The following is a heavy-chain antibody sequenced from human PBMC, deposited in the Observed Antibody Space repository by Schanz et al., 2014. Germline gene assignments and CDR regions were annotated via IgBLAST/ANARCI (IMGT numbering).Heavy chain of an antibody. D-gene: IGHD1-7*01. J-gene: IGHJ4*02. V-gene: IGHV4-31*03. CDR2: IYDGGST. CDR3: ARGRGSDWNYGTLDY. Sequence: QVQLQESGPGLVKPSQTLSLTCTVSGGSISSGGYYWSWIRQHPGKGLEWIGYIYDGGSTYYNPSLKSRVTISVDTSKNQCSLRLSSVTAADTAVYYCARGRGSDWNYGTLDYWGQGTLVTVSS. CDR1: GGSISSGGYY.